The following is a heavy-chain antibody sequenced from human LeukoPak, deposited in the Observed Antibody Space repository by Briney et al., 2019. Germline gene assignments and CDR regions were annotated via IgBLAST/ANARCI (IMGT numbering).Heavy chain of an antibody. CDR3: AKDRELNHYYYYMDV. V-gene: IGHV3-7*03. Sequence: PGGSLRLSCAASGSTFSRSWMSWVRQAPGKGLEWVALMRLAGGVTYYEESVKGRFTISRDNSKNTLYLQMNSLRAEDTAVYYCAKDRELNHYYYYMDVWGKGTTVTVSS. CDR2: MRLAGGVT. CDR1: GSTFSRSW. D-gene: IGHD3-10*01. J-gene: IGHJ6*03.